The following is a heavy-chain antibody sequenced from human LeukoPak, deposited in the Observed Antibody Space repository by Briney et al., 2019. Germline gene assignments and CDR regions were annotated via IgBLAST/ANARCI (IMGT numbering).Heavy chain of an antibody. J-gene: IGHJ6*03. CDR3: AREPGYDSSGYYPNYYYYYMDV. CDR1: GFTFSGYS. V-gene: IGHV3-21*01. D-gene: IGHD3-22*01. CDR2: ISSGSSFI. Sequence: GGSLRLSCAASGFTFSGYSMNWVRQAPGKGLEWVSSISSGSSFIYYADSVKGRFTISRDNAKNSLYLQMNSLRAEDTAVYYCAREPGYDSSGYYPNYYYYYMDVWGKGTTVTVSS.